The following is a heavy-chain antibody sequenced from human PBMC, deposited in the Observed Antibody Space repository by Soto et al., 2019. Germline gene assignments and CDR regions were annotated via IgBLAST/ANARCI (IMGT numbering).Heavy chain of an antibody. J-gene: IGHJ4*02. CDR3: AKRGSGSQFDY. D-gene: IGHD1-26*01. CDR2: ISGSGGST. V-gene: IGHV3-23*01. CDR1: GFTFSSYW. Sequence: PGGSLRLSCAASGFTFSSYWMHWVRQAPGKGLEWVSVISGSGGSTYYADSVKGRFTISRDNSKNTLYLQMSSLRDEDTAVYYCAKRGSGSQFDYWGQGTLVTVSS.